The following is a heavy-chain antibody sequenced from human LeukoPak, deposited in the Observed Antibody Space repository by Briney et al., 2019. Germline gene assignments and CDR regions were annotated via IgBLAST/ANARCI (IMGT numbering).Heavy chain of an antibody. D-gene: IGHD3-3*01. Sequence: SETLSLTCAIYGGSFSGYYWSWIRQPPGKGLEWIGEINHSGSTNYNPSLKSRVTISVDTSKNQFSLKLSSVTAADTAVYYCARHWAGYFSDYWGQGTLVTVSS. V-gene: IGHV4-34*01. CDR1: GGSFSGYY. CDR3: ARHWAGYFSDY. J-gene: IGHJ4*02. CDR2: INHSGST.